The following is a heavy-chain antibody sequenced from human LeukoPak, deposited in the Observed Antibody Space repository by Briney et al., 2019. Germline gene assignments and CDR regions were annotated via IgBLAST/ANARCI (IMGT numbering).Heavy chain of an antibody. CDR3: ARGRRQRQWLAQGSSYYYYGMDV. D-gene: IGHD6-19*01. CDR2: TYCRSKCYN. V-gene: IGHV6-1*01. CDR1: GDSISSNTAA. Sequence: SQTLSLTCALSGDSISSNTAAWNWIRQSTSRGLEWLGRTYCRSKCYNDYAVSVKGRITISPDTSKNQFSLQLNSVTPEDTAVYYCARGRRQRQWLAQGSSYYYYGMDVWGQGTTVTVSS. J-gene: IGHJ6*02.